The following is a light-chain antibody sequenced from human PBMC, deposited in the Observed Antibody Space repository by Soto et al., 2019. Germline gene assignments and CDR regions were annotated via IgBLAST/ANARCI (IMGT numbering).Light chain of an antibody. V-gene: IGKV3-20*01. Sequence: EIVLTQSPGTLSLSPGERTTLSCRASQSISSSYLAWYQQKPGQAPRLLVYGASSRATGIPDRLSGSGSGTDFTLTISRLEPEDSALYYCQQYSSTFWTLGQGTKVEIK. CDR1: QSISSSY. CDR3: QQYSSTFWT. J-gene: IGKJ1*01. CDR2: GAS.